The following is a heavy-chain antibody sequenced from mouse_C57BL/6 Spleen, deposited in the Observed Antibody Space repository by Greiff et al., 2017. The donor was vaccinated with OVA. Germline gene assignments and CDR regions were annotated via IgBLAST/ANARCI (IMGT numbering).Heavy chain of an antibody. CDR1: GYTFTSYW. Sequence: QVQLQQPGAELVKPGASVKLSCKASGYTFTSYWMQWVKQRPGQGLEWIGEIDPSDSYTNYNQKFKGKATLTVDKSSSTAYMQLSSLTSEDSAVYYCARRGTTVVRYFDVWGTGTTVTVSS. D-gene: IGHD1-1*01. CDR3: ARRGTTVVRYFDV. V-gene: IGHV1-50*01. CDR2: IDPSDSYT. J-gene: IGHJ1*03.